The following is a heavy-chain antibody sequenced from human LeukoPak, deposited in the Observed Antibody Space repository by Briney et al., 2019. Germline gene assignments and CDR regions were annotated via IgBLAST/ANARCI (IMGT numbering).Heavy chain of an antibody. V-gene: IGHV5-51*01. Sequence: GESLKISCKGSGSSFTSYWIGWVRQMPGKGLEWMGIIYPADSDTRYSPSFQGQVTISADKSISTAYLQWSSLKASDTAMYYCARQLARYCGGDCSTGALDYWGQGTLVTVSS. CDR3: ARQLARYCGGDCSTGALDY. CDR1: GSSFTSYW. CDR2: IYPADSDT. D-gene: IGHD2-21*02. J-gene: IGHJ4*02.